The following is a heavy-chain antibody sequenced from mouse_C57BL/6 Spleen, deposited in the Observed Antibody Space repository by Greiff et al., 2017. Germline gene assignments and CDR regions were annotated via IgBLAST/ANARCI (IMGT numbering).Heavy chain of an antibody. CDR1: GYSITSGYY. V-gene: IGHV3-6*01. CDR2: ISYDGSN. Sequence: DVQLQESGPGLVKPSQSLSLTCSVTGYSITSGYYWNWIRQFPGNKLEWMGYISYDGSNNYNPSLKNRISITRDTSKNQFFLKLNTVTTEDTATYYCARDGYDKDWYFDVWGTGTTVTVSS. CDR3: ARDGYDKDWYFDV. D-gene: IGHD2-2*01. J-gene: IGHJ1*03.